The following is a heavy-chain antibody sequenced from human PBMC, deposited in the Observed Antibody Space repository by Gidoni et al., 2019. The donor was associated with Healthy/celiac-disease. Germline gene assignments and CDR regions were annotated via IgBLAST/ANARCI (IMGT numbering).Heavy chain of an antibody. D-gene: IGHD6-13*01. J-gene: IGHJ6*02. CDR1: GFTFSSYG. V-gene: IGHV3-30*18. CDR3: AKGSAAVGTDYYGMDV. Sequence: QVQLVESGGGVVQPGRSLRLSCAASGFTFSSYGMHWVRQAPGKGLEWVAVISYDGSNKYYADSVKGRFTISRDNSKNTLYLQMNSLRAEDTAVYYCAKGSAAVGTDYYGMDVWGQGTTVTVSS. CDR2: ISYDGSNK.